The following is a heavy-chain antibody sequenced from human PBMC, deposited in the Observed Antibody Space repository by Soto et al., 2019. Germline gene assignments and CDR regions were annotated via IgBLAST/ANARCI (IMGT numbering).Heavy chain of an antibody. D-gene: IGHD2-15*01. V-gene: IGHV3-23*01. CDR3: AKQRGPHGGCSGGSCYDWSARYGMDV. CDR1: GFTFSSYA. Sequence: QPGGSLRLSCAASGFTFSSYAMSWVRQAPGKGLEWVSAISGSGASTYYADSVKGRFTISRDNSKNTLYLQMNSLRAEDTAVYYCAKQRGPHGGCSGGSCYDWSARYGMDVWGQGTTVTVSS. J-gene: IGHJ6*02. CDR2: ISGSGAST.